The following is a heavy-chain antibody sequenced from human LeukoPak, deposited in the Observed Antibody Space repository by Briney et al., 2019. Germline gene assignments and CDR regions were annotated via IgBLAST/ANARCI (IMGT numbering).Heavy chain of an antibody. Sequence: ASVKVSCKASGYTFTSYGISWVRQAPGQGLEWMGWISAYNGNTNYAQKLQGRVTMTKDTSTSTAYMELRSLRSDDTAVYYCARDSPSLGYYYDWGQGTLVTVSS. CDR2: ISAYNGNT. D-gene: IGHD3-22*01. CDR3: ARDSPSLGYYYD. CDR1: GYTFTSYG. V-gene: IGHV1-18*01. J-gene: IGHJ4*02.